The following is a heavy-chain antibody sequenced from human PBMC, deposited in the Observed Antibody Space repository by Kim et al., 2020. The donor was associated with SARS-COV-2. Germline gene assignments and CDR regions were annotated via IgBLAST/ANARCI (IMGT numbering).Heavy chain of an antibody. CDR2: IIPIFGTA. D-gene: IGHD3-22*01. V-gene: IGHV1-69*13. CDR3: AREGKYYYDSSGYYDY. Sequence: SVKVSCKASGGTFSSYAISWARQAPGQGLEWMGGIIPIFGTANYAQKFQGRVTITADESTSTAYMELSSLRSEDTAVYYCAREGKYYYDSSGYYDYWGQGTLVTVSS. CDR1: GGTFSSYA. J-gene: IGHJ4*02.